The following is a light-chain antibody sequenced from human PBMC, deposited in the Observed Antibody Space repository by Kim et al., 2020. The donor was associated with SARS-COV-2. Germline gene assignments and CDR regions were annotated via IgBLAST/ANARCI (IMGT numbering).Light chain of an antibody. CDR3: SSYRSSSTTE. Sequence: QSALTQPASVSGSPGQSLTISCTGTSSDVGGYNYVSWYQQHPGKAPKLMIYEVSNRPSGVSNRFSGSKSGNTASLTISGLQAEDEADYYCSSYRSSSTTEFGGGPQLTVL. V-gene: IGLV2-14*01. CDR2: EVS. J-gene: IGLJ2*01. CDR1: SSDVGGYNY.